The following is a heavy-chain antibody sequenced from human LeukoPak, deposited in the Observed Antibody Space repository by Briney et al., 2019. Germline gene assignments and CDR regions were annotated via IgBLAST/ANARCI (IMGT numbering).Heavy chain of an antibody. V-gene: IGHV4-39*01. CDR2: IYYSGTS. D-gene: IGHD1-1*01. Sequence: PSETLSLTCTVSGASISSSDFYWGWIRQPPGKGLEWIGTIYYSGTSYQKPSLRSRVTISVDTSKNQFSLTLTSVTAADTAVYYCARTSNYWSPYFDYWGQGALVTVSS. CDR3: ARTSNYWSPYFDY. J-gene: IGHJ4*02. CDR1: GASISSSDFY.